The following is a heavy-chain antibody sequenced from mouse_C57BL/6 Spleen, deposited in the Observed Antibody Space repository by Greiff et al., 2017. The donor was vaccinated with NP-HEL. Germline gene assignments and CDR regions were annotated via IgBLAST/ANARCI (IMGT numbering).Heavy chain of an antibody. CDR2: FYPGSGSI. CDR1: GYTFTEYT. V-gene: IGHV1-62-2*01. Sequence: QVQLQQSGAELVKPGASVKLSCKASGYTFTEYTIHWVKQRSGQGLEWIGWFYPGSGSIKYNEKFKDKATLTADKSSSTVYMELSRLTSEDSAVYFCARHEDPGRGPYYYAMDYWGQGTSVTVSS. CDR3: ARHEDPGRGPYYYAMDY. J-gene: IGHJ4*01.